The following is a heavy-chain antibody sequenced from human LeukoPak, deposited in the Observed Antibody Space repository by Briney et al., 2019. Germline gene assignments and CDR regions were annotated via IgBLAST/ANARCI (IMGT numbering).Heavy chain of an antibody. Sequence: GGSLRLSCAASGFTFSSYSMNWVRQAPGKGLEWVSSISSSSSYIYYADSVKGRFTISRDNAKNSLYLQMNSLRVEDTAVYYCARGGFRAYYCDSWGQGTLVTVSS. V-gene: IGHV3-21*01. J-gene: IGHJ4*02. CDR2: ISSSSSYI. CDR3: ARGGFRAYYCDS. CDR1: GFTFSSYS. D-gene: IGHD3-10*01.